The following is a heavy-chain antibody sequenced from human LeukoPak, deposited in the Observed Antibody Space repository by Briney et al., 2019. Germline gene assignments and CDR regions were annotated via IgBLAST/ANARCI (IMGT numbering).Heavy chain of an antibody. CDR2: ISSSSSYI. D-gene: IGHD6-6*01. CDR1: GFTFSNAW. J-gene: IGHJ4*02. V-gene: IGHV3-21*01. CDR3: AREEGIEYSSSSAFDY. Sequence: GGSLRLSCAASGFTFSNAWMNWVRQAPGKGLEWVSSISSSSSYIYYADSVKGRFTISRDNAKNSLYLQMNSLRAEDTAVYYCAREEGIEYSSSSAFDYWGQGTLVTVSS.